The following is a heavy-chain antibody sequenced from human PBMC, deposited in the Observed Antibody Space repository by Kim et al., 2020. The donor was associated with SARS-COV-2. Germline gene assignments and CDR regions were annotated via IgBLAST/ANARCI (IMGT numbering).Heavy chain of an antibody. J-gene: IGHJ4*02. CDR2: IKDSGTT. D-gene: IGHD2-21*02. V-gene: IGHV4-34*01. CDR3: ARAGVSVTAIRSPYYFDY. CDR1: GGSFSGYY. Sequence: SETLSLTCAVYGGSFSGYYWSWIRQPPGKGLEWIGEIKDSGTTNFNPSLKSRVTISVDTSKNQFSLKLSSVTAADTAVYYCARAGVSVTAIRSPYYFDYWGQGTLVTVSS.